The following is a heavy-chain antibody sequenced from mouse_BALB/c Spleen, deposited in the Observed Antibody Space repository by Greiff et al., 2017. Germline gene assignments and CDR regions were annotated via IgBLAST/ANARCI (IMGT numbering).Heavy chain of an antibody. J-gene: IGHJ2*01. D-gene: IGHD1-1*01. CDR1: GYTFTDYN. Sequence: EVQLVESGPELVKPGASVKISCKASGYTFTDYNMHLVKQSHGKSLEWIGDIYPYKGCTGYNQKFKSKATLTVDNSSSTAYMELRSLTSEASAVYYCARIYYYGSSHFDYWGQGTTLTVSS. CDR3: ARIYYYGSSHFDY. V-gene: IGHV1S29*02. CDR2: IYPYKGCT.